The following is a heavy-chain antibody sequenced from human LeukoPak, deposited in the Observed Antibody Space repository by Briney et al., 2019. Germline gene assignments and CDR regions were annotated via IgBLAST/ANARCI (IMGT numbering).Heavy chain of an antibody. CDR1: GFTFSSYS. CDR3: ARDPYGSGSYYNY. Sequence: GGSLRLSCAASGFTFSSYSMTWVRQAPGKGLEWVSSFTSGSRSIYYADSVKGRFTISRDNAKNSLYLQMNSLRAEDTAVYYCARDPYGSGSYYNYWGQGTLVTVSS. V-gene: IGHV3-21*01. CDR2: FTSGSRSI. J-gene: IGHJ4*02. D-gene: IGHD3-10*01.